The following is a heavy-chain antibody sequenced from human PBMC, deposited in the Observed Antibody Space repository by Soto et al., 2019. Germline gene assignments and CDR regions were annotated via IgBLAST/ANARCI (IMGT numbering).Heavy chain of an antibody. CDR1: GFTFSDYY. Sequence: QVQLVESGGGLVKPGGSLRLSCAASGFTFSDYYMSWIRQAPGKGLEWVSSITSSGSTIYYAESVNGRLTLSRDNAKNLLYLQINSLGTEDTDVYDCAIPCSGGRSYSAWGQGTLVTVSS. V-gene: IGHV3-11*01. J-gene: IGHJ5*02. CDR3: AIPCSGGRSYSA. D-gene: IGHD2-15*01. CDR2: ITSSGSTI.